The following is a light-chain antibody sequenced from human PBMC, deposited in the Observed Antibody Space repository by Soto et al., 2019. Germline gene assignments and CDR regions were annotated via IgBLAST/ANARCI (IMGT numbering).Light chain of an antibody. CDR3: QRYENLPV. J-gene: IGKJ1*01. CDR1: QDISYF. Sequence: DIQMTQSPSSLSASVGDRVTITCQASQDISYFLNWYQHSPGKAPKLLIYDASNLKTGVPSRFSGSGSGTDFTPPISTLHLEDIATYYCQRYENLPVFGPGTRVETK. CDR2: DAS. V-gene: IGKV1-33*01.